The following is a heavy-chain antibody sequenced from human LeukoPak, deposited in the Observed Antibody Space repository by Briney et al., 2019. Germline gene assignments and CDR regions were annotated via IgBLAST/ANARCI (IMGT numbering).Heavy chain of an antibody. V-gene: IGHV1-69*05. J-gene: IGHJ5*02. CDR2: IIPIFGTA. CDR3: ASGYCSSTSCPSGFDP. Sequence: ASVKVSCKASGGTFSSYAISWVRQAPGQGLEWMGGIIPIFGTANYAQKFQGRVTITTDESTSTAYMELSSLRSEDTAVYYCASGYCSSTSCPSGFDPWGQGTLVTVSS. CDR1: GGTFSSYA. D-gene: IGHD2-2*01.